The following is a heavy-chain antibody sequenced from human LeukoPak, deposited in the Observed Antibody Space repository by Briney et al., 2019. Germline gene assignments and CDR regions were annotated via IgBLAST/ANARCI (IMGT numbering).Heavy chain of an antibody. CDR1: GLSFSSFA. J-gene: IGHJ4*02. D-gene: IGHD3-16*01. CDR2: IISKGET. CDR3: AKASWVSSTDAVR. Sequence: PWGSLRLYCAASGLSFSSFAMSWVRQGQARGWEWFPSIISKGETFYADSGKGRFTISSDSSRKTVYFQLNNLRVEDTAIYYCAKASWVSSTDAVRWGQGTLVTVSS. V-gene: IGHV3-23*01.